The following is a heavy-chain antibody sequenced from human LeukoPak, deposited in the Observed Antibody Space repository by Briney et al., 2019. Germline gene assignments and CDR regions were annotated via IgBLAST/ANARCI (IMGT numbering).Heavy chain of an antibody. CDR3: ARWGSIAVARFDY. CDR1: GGSISNYY. CDR2: IYYTGST. J-gene: IGHJ4*02. V-gene: IGHV4-59*01. D-gene: IGHD6-6*01. Sequence: SETLSLTCTVSGGSISNYYWSWIRQPPGEGLEWIGYIYYTGSTNYNPSLTSRVNISVDTSKNQFSLNLTSVTAADTAVYYCARWGSIAVARFDYWGQGTLVTVSS.